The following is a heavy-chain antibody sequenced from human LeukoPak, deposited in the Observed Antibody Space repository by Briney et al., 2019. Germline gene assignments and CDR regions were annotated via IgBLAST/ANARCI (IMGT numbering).Heavy chain of an antibody. CDR2: VYNSGDT. CDR3: ARLKLGAYFDL. CDR1: GGSISSYY. D-gene: IGHD3-16*01. J-gene: IGHJ2*01. V-gene: IGHV4-59*08. Sequence: SETLSPTCTVSGGSISSYYWSWIRQSPGKGLEWVGYVYNSGDTGKNPSLKSRVTILLDTSKNQCSLKLTSVSAADTAVYYCARLKLGAYFDLWGRGTLVTVSS.